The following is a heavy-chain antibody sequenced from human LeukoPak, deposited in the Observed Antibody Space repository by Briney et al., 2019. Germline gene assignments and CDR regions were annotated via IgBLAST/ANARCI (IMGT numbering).Heavy chain of an antibody. V-gene: IGHV3-30*03. J-gene: IGHJ4*02. D-gene: IGHD2-2*01. CDR3: AARPLMPPRFDY. CDR1: GFTFSSYG. CDR2: ISYDGSNK. Sequence: GGSLRLSCAASGFTFSSYGMHWVRQAPGKGLEWVAVISYDGSNKYYADSVKGRFTISRDNSKNTLYLQMNSLRVEDTAVYYCAARPLMPPRFDYWGQGTLVTVPS.